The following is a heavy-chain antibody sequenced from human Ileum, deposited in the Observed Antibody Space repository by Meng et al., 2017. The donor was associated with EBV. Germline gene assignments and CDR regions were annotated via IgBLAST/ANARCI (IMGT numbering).Heavy chain of an antibody. CDR3: ARGVDYHWGY. J-gene: IGHJ4*02. CDR2: IHHSGIT. V-gene: IGHV4-4*02. CDR1: GGSINTDYW. Sequence: QVHLRESGPVLVKPSGTLSLICAVSGGSINTDYWWSWVRQSPGEGLEWIGEIHHSGITNYNASLRSRVDMSIDKSKNQVSFNLRSATAADTAVYYCARGVDYHWGYWGQGSLVTVSS. D-gene: IGHD3-16*01.